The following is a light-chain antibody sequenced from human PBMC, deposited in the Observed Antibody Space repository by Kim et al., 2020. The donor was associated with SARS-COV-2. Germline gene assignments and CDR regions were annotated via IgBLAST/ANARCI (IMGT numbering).Light chain of an antibody. J-gene: IGLJ3*02. CDR3: QSYDSSNHGV. CDR1: SGSIASNY. Sequence: KTVNSACTRSSGSIASNYVQWYQQRPGSSPTTVIYEDNHRPSGVPDRFSGSIDSASNSASLTISGLKTEDETDYYCQSYDSSNHGVFGGGTQLTVL. V-gene: IGLV6-57*01. CDR2: EDN.